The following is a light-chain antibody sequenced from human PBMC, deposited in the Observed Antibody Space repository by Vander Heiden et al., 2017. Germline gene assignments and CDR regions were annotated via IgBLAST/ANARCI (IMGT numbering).Light chain of an antibody. J-gene: IGKJ1*01. CDR2: TAS. CDR1: QSISSW. Sequence: DIQMPQSPSTLSASVGDRVTITCRVSQSISSWLAWYQQKPGKAPKLLIYTASRLESVVPSRFSGSGSGTEFTLTISSLQPDDFATYYCQQYNSYWTFGQGTKVEIK. V-gene: IGKV1-5*03. CDR3: QQYNSYWT.